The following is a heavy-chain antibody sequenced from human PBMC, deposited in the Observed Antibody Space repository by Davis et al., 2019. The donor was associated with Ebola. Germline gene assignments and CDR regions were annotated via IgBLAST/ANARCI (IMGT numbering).Heavy chain of an antibody. CDR1: GFTVNSNY. CDR3: ARGGYYDSSGYSHNAFDI. CDR2: IYSGGST. J-gene: IGHJ3*02. Sequence: PGGSLRLSCATSGFTVNSNYMSWVRQAPGKGLEWVSLIYSGGSTYYADSVKGRFTLSRDNSKNTLYLQMNSLRAEDTAVYYCARGGYYDSSGYSHNAFDIWGQGTMVTVSS. D-gene: IGHD3-22*01. V-gene: IGHV3-66*01.